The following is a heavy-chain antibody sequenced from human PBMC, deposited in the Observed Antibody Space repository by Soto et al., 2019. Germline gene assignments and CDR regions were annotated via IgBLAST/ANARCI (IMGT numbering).Heavy chain of an antibody. D-gene: IGHD3-22*01. Sequence: SETLSLTCTVSGGSISSYYWSWIRQPPGKGLEWIGYIYYSGSTNYNPSLKSRVTISVDTSKNQFSLKLSSVTAADTAVYYCARESEYYDSSGYYYGMDVWGQGTTVTVSS. CDR2: IYYSGST. J-gene: IGHJ6*02. V-gene: IGHV4-59*01. CDR3: ARESEYYDSSGYYYGMDV. CDR1: GGSISSYY.